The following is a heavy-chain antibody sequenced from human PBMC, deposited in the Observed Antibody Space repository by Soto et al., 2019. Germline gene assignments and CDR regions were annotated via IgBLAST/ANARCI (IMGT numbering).Heavy chain of an antibody. J-gene: IGHJ6*02. D-gene: IGHD2-15*01. V-gene: IGHV1-69*12. Sequence: QVQLVQSGAEVKKPGSSVKVSCKASGGTFSSYAISWVRQAPGQGLEWMGGMIPIFETTNYAQKFQDRVTITADEPTSTAYMELSSLRSEDTAVYYCARDRMDCSGGSCYPNYHYYGMDVWGQGTTVTVSS. CDR2: MIPIFETT. CDR1: GGTFSSYA. CDR3: ARDRMDCSGGSCYPNYHYYGMDV.